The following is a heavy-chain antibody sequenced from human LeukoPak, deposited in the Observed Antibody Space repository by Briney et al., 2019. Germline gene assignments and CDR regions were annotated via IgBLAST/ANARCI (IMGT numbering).Heavy chain of an antibody. Sequence: ASVKVSCKASGYTFTSYGISWVRQAPGQGLEWMGTVNPSVANTRYAERFQGRVTMARDSSTSTVYMELRSLRSEDSAVYYCAREPVGTIPYDAFDIWGQGTMVTVSS. CDR1: GYTFTSYG. J-gene: IGHJ3*02. CDR2: VNPSVANT. CDR3: AREPVGTIPYDAFDI. D-gene: IGHD1-26*01. V-gene: IGHV1-46*01.